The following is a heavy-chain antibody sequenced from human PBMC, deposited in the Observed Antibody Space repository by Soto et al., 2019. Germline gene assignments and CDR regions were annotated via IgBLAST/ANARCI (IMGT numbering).Heavy chain of an antibody. J-gene: IGHJ4*02. CDR3: ARDAYGDYGGFDY. D-gene: IGHD4-17*01. Sequence: EVQLVESGGGLVKPGGSLRLSCAASGFTFSSYSMNWVRQAPGKGLEWVSSISSSSSYIYYADSVKGRFTISRDNAKNSLYLQMNSLRGEDTAVYYCARDAYGDYGGFDYWGQGTLVTVSS. CDR1: GFTFSSYS. V-gene: IGHV3-21*01. CDR2: ISSSSSYI.